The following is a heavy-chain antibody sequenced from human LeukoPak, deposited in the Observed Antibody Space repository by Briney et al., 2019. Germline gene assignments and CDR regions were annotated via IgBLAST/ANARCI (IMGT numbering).Heavy chain of an antibody. CDR3: AQTLEVSTITVHY. D-gene: IGHD2-8*02. CDR1: GGSFSSYY. V-gene: IGHV4-34*01. J-gene: IGHJ4*02. CDR2: INHSGST. Sequence: SETLSLTCTFYGGSFSSYYWSWVRQPSGKGLEWIGEINHSGSTTYNPSLRSRVTISVDTSKKHFSLKLTSVTAADTAVYFCAQTLEVSTITVHYWGQGTLVTVSS.